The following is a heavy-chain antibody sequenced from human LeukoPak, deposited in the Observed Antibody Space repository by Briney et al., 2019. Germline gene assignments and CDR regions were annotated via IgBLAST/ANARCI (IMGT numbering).Heavy chain of an antibody. CDR1: GGSISSSNYY. J-gene: IGHJ4*02. CDR3: ARFNSGSYQHYFDC. Sequence: SETLSLTCTVSGGSISSSNYYWRWLRQPPGTGLEWIGSIYYSGSTYYNPSLKSRVTISVDTSKNQFSLKLSSVTAADTAMYYCARFNSGSYQHYFDCWGQGTLVTVSS. V-gene: IGHV4-39*07. CDR2: IYYSGST. D-gene: IGHD1-26*01.